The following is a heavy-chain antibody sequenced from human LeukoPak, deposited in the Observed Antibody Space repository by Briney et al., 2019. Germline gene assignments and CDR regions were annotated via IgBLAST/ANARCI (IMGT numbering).Heavy chain of an antibody. D-gene: IGHD6-13*01. CDR3: ARLTYSIAAAPFDY. CDR1: GGSISSSNW. V-gene: IGHV4-4*02. Sequence: SGTLSLTCAVSGGSISSSNWWSWVRQPPGKGLEWIGEIYHSGSTNYNPSLKSRVTISVDTSKNQFSLKLSSVTAADTAVYYCARLTYSIAAAPFDYWGQGTLVTVSS. CDR2: IYHSGST. J-gene: IGHJ4*02.